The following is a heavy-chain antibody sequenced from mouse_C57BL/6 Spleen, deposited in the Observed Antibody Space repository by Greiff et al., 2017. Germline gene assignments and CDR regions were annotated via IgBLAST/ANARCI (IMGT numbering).Heavy chain of an antibody. CDR2: IDPSDSYT. CDR3: ARPIRYDAMDY. D-gene: IGHD3-2*02. J-gene: IGHJ4*01. V-gene: IGHV1-50*01. Sequence: QVQLQQPGAELVKPGASVKLSCKASGYTFTSYWMQWVKQRPGQGLEWIGEIDPSDSYTNYNQKFKGKATLTVDTSSSTAYMQLSSLTSEDSAVYYCARPIRYDAMDYWGQGTSVTVSS. CDR1: GYTFTSYW.